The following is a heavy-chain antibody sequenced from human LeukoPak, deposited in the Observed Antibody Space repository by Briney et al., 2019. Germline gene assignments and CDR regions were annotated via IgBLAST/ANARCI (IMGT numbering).Heavy chain of an antibody. J-gene: IGHJ4*02. CDR3: AKSGDHYGSGSYYFDY. D-gene: IGHD3-10*01. CDR1: GFTFSSYG. Sequence: GRSLRLSCAASGFTFSSYGMHWVRQAPGKGLEWVAVIWYDGSNKYYADSVKGRFTISRDNSKNTLYLQMNSLRAEDTAVYYCAKSGDHYGSGSYYFDYWGQGTLVTVSS. V-gene: IGHV3-33*06. CDR2: IWYDGSNK.